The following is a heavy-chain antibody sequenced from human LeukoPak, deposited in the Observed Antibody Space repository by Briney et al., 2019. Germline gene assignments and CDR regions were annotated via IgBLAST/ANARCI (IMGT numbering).Heavy chain of an antibody. Sequence: GVSLRLSCAASGFTFSSYAMSWVRQAPGKGLEWVSPISGSGGSTYYADSVKGRFTISRDNSKNTLYLQMNSLRAEDTAVYYCARTSVAGVAFDYWGQGTLVTVSS. D-gene: IGHD6-19*01. CDR2: ISGSGGST. V-gene: IGHV3-23*01. J-gene: IGHJ4*02. CDR3: ARTSVAGVAFDY. CDR1: GFTFSSYA.